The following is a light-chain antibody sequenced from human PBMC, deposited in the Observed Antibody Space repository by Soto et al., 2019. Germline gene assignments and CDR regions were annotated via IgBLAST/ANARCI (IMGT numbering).Light chain of an antibody. J-gene: IGKJ5*01. V-gene: IGKV3-11*01. Sequence: EIVLTQSPATLSLSPGERATLSCRASQSVSSYLAWYQQKPGQAPRLLIYDASNRATGIPARFSGSGSGTDFTLTISSLAPEDFAVYYCQQRSNWPPRITVGQGTRLEIK. CDR2: DAS. CDR1: QSVSSY. CDR3: QQRSNWPPRIT.